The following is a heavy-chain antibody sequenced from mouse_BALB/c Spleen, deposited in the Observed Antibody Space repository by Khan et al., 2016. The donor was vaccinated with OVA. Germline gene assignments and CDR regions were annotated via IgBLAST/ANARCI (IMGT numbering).Heavy chain of an antibody. J-gene: IGHJ4*01. CDR3: ARENYYGSSHYAMDY. CDR1: GYTFTSYW. V-gene: IGHV1S41*01. Sequence: DLVKPGASVKLSCKASGYTFTSYWINWIKQRPGQGLEWIGRISPGSGTPYYNEMFKGKATLTEDTSSSTAYIQLSSLSSEDSAVYFCARENYYGSSHYAMDYWGQGTSVTVSS. CDR2: ISPGSGTP. D-gene: IGHD1-1*01.